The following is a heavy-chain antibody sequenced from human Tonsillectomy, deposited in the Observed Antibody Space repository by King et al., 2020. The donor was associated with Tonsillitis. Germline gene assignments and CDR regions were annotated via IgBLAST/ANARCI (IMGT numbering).Heavy chain of an antibody. CDR1: GFTFSYAG. V-gene: IGHV3-30*02. Sequence: GQLVQSGGGVVQPGGSLRLSCAASGFTFSYAGMHWVRESPGKGLEWVAFIRYDGSNTDYADSVKGRFTVSRDNSKNTLFLQMNSLRAEDTALYYCVKDLPVGYWFDYWGQGILVTVSS. CDR2: IRYDGSNT. J-gene: IGHJ4*02. CDR3: VKDLPVGYWFDY. D-gene: IGHD5-18*01.